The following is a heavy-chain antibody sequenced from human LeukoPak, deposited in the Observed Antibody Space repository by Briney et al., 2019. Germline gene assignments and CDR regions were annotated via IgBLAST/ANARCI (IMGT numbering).Heavy chain of an antibody. CDR2: ISSSGSTI. CDR1: GFTFSSYE. Sequence: GGSLRLSCTASGFTFSSYEMNWVRQAPGKGLEWVSYISSSGSTIYYADSVKGRFTISGDNAKNSLYLQMNSLRAEDTALYYCARAGYSSSWYTVYFDYWGQGTLVTVSS. CDR3: ARAGYSSSWYTVYFDY. V-gene: IGHV3-48*03. J-gene: IGHJ4*02. D-gene: IGHD6-13*01.